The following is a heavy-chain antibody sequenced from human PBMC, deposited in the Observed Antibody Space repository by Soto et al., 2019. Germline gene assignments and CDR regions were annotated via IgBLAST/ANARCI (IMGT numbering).Heavy chain of an antibody. V-gene: IGHV1-2*04. D-gene: IGHD2-15*01. CDR2: INPNSGGT. Sequence: QVQLVQSGAEVKKPGASVKVSCKASGYTFTGYYMHWVRQATGQGLEWMGWINPNSGGTNYAQKFQGWVTITRDTSISTAYMGLSRLRSDDTAVYYCARDRLLGVVVVYYGMDVWGQGTTVTVSS. CDR1: GYTFTGYY. CDR3: ARDRLLGVVVVYYGMDV. J-gene: IGHJ6*02.